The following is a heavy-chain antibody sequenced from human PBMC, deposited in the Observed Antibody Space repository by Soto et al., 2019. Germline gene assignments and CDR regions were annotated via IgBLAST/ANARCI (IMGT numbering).Heavy chain of an antibody. CDR3: AREYNWYSIYYGMDA. CDR2: IIPIFGTP. Sequence: ASVKVSCNASGGTFSSYAISWVRQAPGQGLEWMGGIIPIFGTPNYAQKFQGRVTITAGESTSTVYMELSSLRSEDTAVFYCAREYNWYSIYYGMDAWGQGTTVTVSS. V-gene: IGHV1-69*13. D-gene: IGHD1-7*01. J-gene: IGHJ6*02. CDR1: GGTFSSYA.